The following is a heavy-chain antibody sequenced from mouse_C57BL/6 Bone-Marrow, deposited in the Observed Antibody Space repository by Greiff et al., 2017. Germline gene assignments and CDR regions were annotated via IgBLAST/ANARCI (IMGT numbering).Heavy chain of an antibody. D-gene: IGHD1-1*01. Sequence: VQLKESGAELVRPGASVKLSCTASGFNIKDDYMHWVKQRPEQGLEWIGWIDPENGDTEYASKFQGKATITADTSSNTAYLQLSSLTSEDTAVYYCTTPYGSRRGYWYFDVWGTGTTVTVSS. CDR1: GFNIKDDY. V-gene: IGHV14-4*01. J-gene: IGHJ1*03. CDR2: IDPENGDT. CDR3: TTPYGSRRGYWYFDV.